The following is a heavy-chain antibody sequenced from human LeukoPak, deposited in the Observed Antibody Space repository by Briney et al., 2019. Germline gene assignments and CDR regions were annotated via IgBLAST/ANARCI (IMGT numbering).Heavy chain of an antibody. V-gene: IGHV1-2*02. Sequence: ASVKASCKASGYTFTGYYMHWVRQAPGQGLEWMGWINPNSGGTNYAQKFQGRVTMTRDTSISTAYMELSRLRSDDTAVYYCASLGLDYYGSGMGGDYWGQGTLVTVSS. CDR3: ASLGLDYYGSGMGGDY. J-gene: IGHJ4*02. CDR1: GYTFTGYY. CDR2: INPNSGGT. D-gene: IGHD3-10*01.